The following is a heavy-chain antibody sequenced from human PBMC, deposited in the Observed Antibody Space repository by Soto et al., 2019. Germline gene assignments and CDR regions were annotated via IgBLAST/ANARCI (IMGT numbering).Heavy chain of an antibody. CDR1: VGSVSSGSYY. V-gene: IGHV4-61*01. CDR2: IYYSGST. J-gene: IGHJ6*02. D-gene: IGHD3-3*01. Sequence: SETVSLTCTVSVGSVSSGSYYWSWIRQPPGKGLEWIGYIYYSGSTNYNPSLKSRVTISVDTSKNQFSLKLSSVTAADTAVYYCARGWSTIYGVAHDYHYSYGMDVWGQGTTVTVSS. CDR3: ARGWSTIYGVAHDYHYSYGMDV.